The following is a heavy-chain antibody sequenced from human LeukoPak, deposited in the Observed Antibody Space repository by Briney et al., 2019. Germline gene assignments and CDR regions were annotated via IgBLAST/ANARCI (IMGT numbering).Heavy chain of an antibody. D-gene: IGHD3-22*01. V-gene: IGHV1-18*01. CDR1: GYTFTSYG. CDR2: ISAYNGNT. J-gene: IGHJ4*02. CDR3: ARAFGYYYDSSGDFFDY. Sequence: ASVTVSCKASGYTFTSYGISWVRQAPGQGLEWLGWISAYNGNTNYAQKLQGRVTMTTDTSTNTAYMELRSLRSDDTAVYYCARAFGYYYDSSGDFFDYWGQGTLVTVSS.